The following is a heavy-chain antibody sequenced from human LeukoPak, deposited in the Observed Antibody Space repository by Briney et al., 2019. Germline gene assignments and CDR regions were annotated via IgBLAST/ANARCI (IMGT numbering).Heavy chain of an antibody. CDR1: GGSISSYY. Sequence: SETLSLTCTVSGGSISSYYWSWIRQPPGKGLEWIGYIYYSGSTNYNPSLKSRVTISVDTSKNQFSLKLSSVTAADTAVYYCARDPTGYSSGWYGSEAGVWGQGTLVTVSS. J-gene: IGHJ4*02. CDR3: ARDPTGYSSGWYGSEAGV. D-gene: IGHD6-19*01. V-gene: IGHV4-59*01. CDR2: IYYSGST.